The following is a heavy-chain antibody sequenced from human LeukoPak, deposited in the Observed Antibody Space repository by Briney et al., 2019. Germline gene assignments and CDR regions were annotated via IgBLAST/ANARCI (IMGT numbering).Heavy chain of an antibody. CDR2: ISSSSYI. Sequence: PGGSLRLSCAASGFTFSSYSMNWVRQAPGKGLEWVSSISSSSYIYYADSVKGRFTISRDNAKNSLYLQMNSLRAEDTAVYYCARSSSSWTGPNADFDYWGQGTLVTVSS. CDR3: ARSSSSWTGPNADFDY. D-gene: IGHD6-13*01. J-gene: IGHJ4*02. V-gene: IGHV3-21*01. CDR1: GFTFSSYS.